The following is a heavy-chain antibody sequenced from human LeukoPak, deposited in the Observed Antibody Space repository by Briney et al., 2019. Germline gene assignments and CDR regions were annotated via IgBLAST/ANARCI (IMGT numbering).Heavy chain of an antibody. CDR1: GYTFPSYG. J-gene: IGHJ4*02. Sequence: GASVKLSCKASGYTFPSYGISWVRQVPGQGLEWMGWISAYNGNTNYAQKLQGRVTMTTDTSTSTAYMELRSLRSDDTAVYYCAAGIYYGSGSFSFWGQGTLVSVSS. V-gene: IGHV1-18*01. CDR3: AAGIYYGSGSFSF. CDR2: ISAYNGNT. D-gene: IGHD3-10*01.